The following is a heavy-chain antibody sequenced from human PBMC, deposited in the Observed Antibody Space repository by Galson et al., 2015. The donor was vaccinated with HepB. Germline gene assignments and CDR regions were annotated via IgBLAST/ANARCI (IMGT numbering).Heavy chain of an antibody. D-gene: IGHD3-22*01. CDR2: ISGSGGST. Sequence: LRLSCAASGFTLSSNAMSWVRQVPGKGLEWVSEISGSGGSTHYADSVKGRFTISSDSSQNTLYLQMSSLRAEDTAVYYCAKQNRSGWSESWGQGTQVTVSS. J-gene: IGHJ5*01. CDR1: GFTLSSNA. CDR3: AKQNRSGWSES. V-gene: IGHV3-23*01.